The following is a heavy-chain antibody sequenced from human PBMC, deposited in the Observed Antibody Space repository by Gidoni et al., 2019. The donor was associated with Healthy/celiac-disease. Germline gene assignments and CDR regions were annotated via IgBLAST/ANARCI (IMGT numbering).Heavy chain of an antibody. CDR3: ARESPYLAVAGTSYYYYGMDV. J-gene: IGHJ6*02. CDR1: GGTFSSYA. CDR2: IIPIFGTA. V-gene: IGHV1-69*01. D-gene: IGHD6-19*01. Sequence: QVQLVQSGAEVKKPGSSVKVSCKASGGTFSSYAISWVRQAPGQGLEWMGGIIPIFGTANYAQKFQGRVTITADESTSTAYMELSSLRSEDTAVYYCARESPYLAVAGTSYYYYGMDVWGQGTTVTVSS.